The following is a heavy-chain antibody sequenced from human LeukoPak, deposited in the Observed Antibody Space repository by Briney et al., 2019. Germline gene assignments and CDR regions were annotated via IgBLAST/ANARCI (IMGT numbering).Heavy chain of an antibody. CDR3: ARELGGVIY. Sequence: GGSLRLSCAAHGLTFSSYWMQSVRQAPGKGLGWVSRINSDGSSTSNADSVKGRFTISRDNAKNTLYLQMNSRRAEDAAVYYCARELGGVIYWGQGTLVTVSS. D-gene: IGHD3-16*01. J-gene: IGHJ4*02. CDR1: GLTFSSYW. V-gene: IGHV3-74*01. CDR2: INSDGSST.